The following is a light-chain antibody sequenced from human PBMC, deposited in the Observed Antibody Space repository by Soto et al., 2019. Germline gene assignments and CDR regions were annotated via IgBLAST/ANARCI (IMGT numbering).Light chain of an antibody. J-gene: IGKJ1*01. CDR2: DAS. Sequence: GDRVTITCRASQRMTSWLAWYQQKPGKAPKVLIYDASSLESGVPSRFSGSESGTEFTLTISSLQSEDFAVYYCQQYNTWPTFGQGTKVDIK. V-gene: IGKV1-5*01. CDR3: QQYNTWPT. CDR1: QRMTSW.